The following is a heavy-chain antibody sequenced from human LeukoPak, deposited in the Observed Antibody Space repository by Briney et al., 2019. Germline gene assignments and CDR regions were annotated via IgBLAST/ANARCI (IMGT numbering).Heavy chain of an antibody. Sequence: GGSLRLSCAASGFTFSTYAMTWVRQAPGKGLQWVSSISGSGGSTYYADSVKGRLTVSRDNSKNTLYLQMNSLRAEDTAVYYCAKDAYSTNWPKYFLQWGQGTLVTVSS. V-gene: IGHV3-23*01. CDR2: ISGSGGST. CDR3: AKDAYSTNWPKYFLQ. J-gene: IGHJ1*01. CDR1: GFTFSTYA. D-gene: IGHD2-2*01.